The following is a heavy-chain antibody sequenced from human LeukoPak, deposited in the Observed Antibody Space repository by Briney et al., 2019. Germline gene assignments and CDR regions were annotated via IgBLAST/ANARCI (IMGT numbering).Heavy chain of an antibody. CDR1: GYTFTRHW. J-gene: IGHJ3*01. V-gene: IGHV5-51*01. Sequence: GESLKISCKGSGYTFTRHWIGWVRQTPGKGLELMGIIDPGDSDTRYSPSFQGQVTFSADKSIRMVYLQWSSLKASDTAIYYCARLNDGFDVWGQGTMVSVSS. CDR3: ARLNDGFDV. CDR2: IDPGDSDT.